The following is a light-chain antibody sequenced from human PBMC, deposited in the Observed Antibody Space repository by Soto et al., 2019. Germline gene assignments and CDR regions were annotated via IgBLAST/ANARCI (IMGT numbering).Light chain of an antibody. CDR3: QSNDSSLRGSRV. V-gene: IGLV1-40*01. Sequence: QSVLTQPPSVSGAPGQRVTISCTGSSSNIGAGYDVHWYQQLPGTAPKLLIYGNSNRPSGVPDRFSGSKSGTSASLAITGLQAEDEADYYCQSNDSSLRGSRVFGTGTKPTVL. CDR1: SSNIGAGYD. J-gene: IGLJ1*01. CDR2: GNS.